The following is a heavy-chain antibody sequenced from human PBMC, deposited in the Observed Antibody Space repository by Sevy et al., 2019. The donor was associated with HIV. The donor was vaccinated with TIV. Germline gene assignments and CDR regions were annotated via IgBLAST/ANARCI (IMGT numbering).Heavy chain of an antibody. D-gene: IGHD3-10*01. CDR2: IGHDANNQ. CDR3: AKDLWYCMDV. J-gene: IGHJ6*03. CDR1: GFTFSSSG. V-gene: IGHV3-30*02. Sequence: GGSLRLSCAASGFTFSSSGMHWLRQAPGNGLEWVTFIGHDANNQQYADSVKGRFAISRENSKNTIYLQMHSLRVEDTAVYYCAKDLWYCMDVWGKGTTVTVSS.